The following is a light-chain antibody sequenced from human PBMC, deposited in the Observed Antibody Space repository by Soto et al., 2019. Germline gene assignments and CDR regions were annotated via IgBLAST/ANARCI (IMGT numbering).Light chain of an antibody. CDR3: QQCNNSTPAT. CDR2: GAS. V-gene: IGKV3-15*01. J-gene: IGKJ5*01. Sequence: EIVMTQSPATLSVSPGERATLSCRASQSVSSNLAWYQQKPGQAPRLLIYGASTRATGIPARFSGSGSGTEFTLTISSLQSEDYAGYYCQQCNNSTPATFGQGTRLEI. CDR1: QSVSSN.